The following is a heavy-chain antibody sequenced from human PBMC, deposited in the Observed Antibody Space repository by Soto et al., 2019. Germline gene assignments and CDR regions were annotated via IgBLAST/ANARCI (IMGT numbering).Heavy chain of an antibody. D-gene: IGHD4-17*01. CDR3: ATMGTPVTGLYYFDY. CDR1: GDSVSSTTYY. Sequence: SETLSLTCTVSGDSVSSTTYYWSWIRQPPGKGLEWIGFISYSGTTHYSASLRSRVSISVDTSKNQFSLDLSSVTAADTAVYYCATMGTPVTGLYYFDYWGQGTLVTVSS. J-gene: IGHJ4*02. V-gene: IGHV4-30-4*08. CDR2: ISYSGTT.